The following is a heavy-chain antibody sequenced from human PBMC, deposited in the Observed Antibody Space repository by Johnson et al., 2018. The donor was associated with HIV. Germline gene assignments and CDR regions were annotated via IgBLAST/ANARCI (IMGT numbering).Heavy chain of an antibody. CDR2: IYSGGST. CDR1: GFTFSDYY. J-gene: IGHJ3*02. CDR3: AKDMGNNDAFDI. Sequence: QVQLVESGGGLVNPGGSLRLSCAASGFTFSDYYMSWIRQAPGKGLEWVSVIYSGGSTYYEDSVKGRFTISRDNAKNSLYLHMNSLRAEDTALYYCAKDMGNNDAFDIWGQGTMVTVSS. D-gene: IGHD1/OR15-1a*01. V-gene: IGHV3-11*01.